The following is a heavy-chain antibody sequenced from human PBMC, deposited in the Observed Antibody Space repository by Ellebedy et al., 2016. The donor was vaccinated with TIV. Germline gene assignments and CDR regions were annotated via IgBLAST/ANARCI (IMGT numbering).Heavy chain of an antibody. CDR3: TRHRDIVVVTPFES. CDR1: GGSISRSIYY. CDR2: FYYSVST. J-gene: IGHJ4*02. V-gene: IGHV4-39*01. Sequence: MPSETLSLTCTVSGGSISRSIYYWGWIRQPPGRGLEWIGSFYYSVSTYYNPSLKSRVTISVDTSKNQFSLEVRSVTAADTAVYYCTRHRDIVVVTPFESWGQGTLVTVSS. D-gene: IGHD2-21*02.